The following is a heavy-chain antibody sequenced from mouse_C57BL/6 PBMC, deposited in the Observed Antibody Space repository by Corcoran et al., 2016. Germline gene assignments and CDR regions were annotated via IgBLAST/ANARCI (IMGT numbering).Heavy chain of an antibody. CDR2: IYPRSGNT. J-gene: IGHJ4*01. CDR1: GYTFTSYG. CDR3: ARRDSSGYAYAMDY. D-gene: IGHD3-2*02. V-gene: IGHV1-81*01. Sequence: QVQLQQSGAELARPGASVKLSCKASGYTFTSYGISWVKQRTGQGLEWIGEIYPRSGNTYYNEKFKGKATLTADKSSSTAYMELRSLTSEDSAVYFCARRDSSGYAYAMDYWGQGTSVTVSS.